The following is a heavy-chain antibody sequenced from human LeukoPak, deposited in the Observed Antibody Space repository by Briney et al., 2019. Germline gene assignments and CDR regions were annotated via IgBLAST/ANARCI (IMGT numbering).Heavy chain of an antibody. Sequence: PGGSLRLSGAASGFTFSTSWMTWVRQAPGKELEWLGNINEDGTIKNYVDSVKGRFTTSRDNAKNSLFLQMLSLRADDTAVYYCARDSGYNAFDIWGLGTMVTVSS. CDR1: GFTFSTSW. CDR2: INEDGTIK. D-gene: IGHD5-18*01. J-gene: IGHJ3*02. V-gene: IGHV3-7*01. CDR3: ARDSGYNAFDI.